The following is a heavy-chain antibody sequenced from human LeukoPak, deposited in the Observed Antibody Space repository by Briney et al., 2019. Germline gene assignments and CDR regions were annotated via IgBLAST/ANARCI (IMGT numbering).Heavy chain of an antibody. V-gene: IGHV3-7*01. CDR3: ARWDSGNYYGIGD. Sequence: SGGSLRLSCSVSGFSLSMYWMAWVRQAPGKGLDWLANIKQDGSEEYYADSVKGRFTISRDNARNSLYLQMNSLRAEDTALYYCARWDSGNYYGIGDWGQGTLVTVSS. D-gene: IGHD1-26*01. CDR1: GFSLSMYW. J-gene: IGHJ4*02. CDR2: IKQDGSEE.